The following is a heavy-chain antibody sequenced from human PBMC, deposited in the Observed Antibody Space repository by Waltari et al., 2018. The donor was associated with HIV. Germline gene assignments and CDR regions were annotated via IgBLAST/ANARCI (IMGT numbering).Heavy chain of an antibody. Sequence: QVQLVQSGAEVKKPGASVKVSCKASGYTFTSYGISWVRQATGQGLGWMGWISAYNGNTNYAQKLQGRVTMTTDTSTSTAYMELRSLRSDDTAVYYCARDLVVGATRVVPLDYWGQGTLVTVSS. CDR1: GYTFTSYG. J-gene: IGHJ4*02. D-gene: IGHD1-26*01. CDR3: ARDLVVGATRVVPLDY. CDR2: ISAYNGNT. V-gene: IGHV1-18*01.